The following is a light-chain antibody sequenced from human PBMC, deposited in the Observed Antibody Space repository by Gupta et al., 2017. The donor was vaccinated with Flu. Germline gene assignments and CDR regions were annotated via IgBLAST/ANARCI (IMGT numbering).Light chain of an antibody. CDR3: QQYYMWPALT. CDR1: RVIVTR. V-gene: IGKV3-15*01. J-gene: IGKJ4*01. Sequence: MLTQSPATLSVSPGERLSPSCRASRVIVTRLAWYQKQPGQSPRLLIYEASTRATGVAARFSSSGSGTEFTPIVSTVQSEYSAVYFWQQYYMWPALTFGEGTKVEI. CDR2: EAS.